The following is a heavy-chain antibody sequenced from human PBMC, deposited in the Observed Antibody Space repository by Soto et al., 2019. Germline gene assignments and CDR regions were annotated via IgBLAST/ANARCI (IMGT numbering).Heavy chain of an antibody. CDR1: GGSFSADY. CDR3: ARGQVGYSSGGSCYWWVDP. Sequence: RSETLSLTCDIHGGSFSADYWSRIRQPPGKGLEWIGEINHSGTTNYNPPLKSRVTISVDTSKNQFSLKLSSVTAADTAVYYCARGQVGYSSGGSCYWWVDPWGQGTLVTVS. CDR2: INHSGTT. J-gene: IGHJ5*02. V-gene: IGHV4-34*01. D-gene: IGHD2-15*01.